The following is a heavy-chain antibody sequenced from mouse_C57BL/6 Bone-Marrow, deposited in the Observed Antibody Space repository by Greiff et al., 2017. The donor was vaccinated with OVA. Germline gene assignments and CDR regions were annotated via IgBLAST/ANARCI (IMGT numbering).Heavy chain of an antibody. J-gene: IGHJ4*01. V-gene: IGHV1-52*01. CDR1: GYTFTSYW. Sequence: QVQLQQPGAELVRPGSSVKLSCKASGYTFTSYWMHWVKQRPIQGLEWIGNIDPSDSETHYNQKFKDKATLTVDKSSSTAYMQLSSLTSEDSAVYYCARTTTVVARNYYAMDYWGQGTSVTVSS. CDR2: IDPSDSET. CDR3: ARTTTVVARNYYAMDY. D-gene: IGHD1-1*01.